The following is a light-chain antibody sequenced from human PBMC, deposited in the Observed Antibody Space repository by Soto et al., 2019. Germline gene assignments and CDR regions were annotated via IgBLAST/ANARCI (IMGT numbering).Light chain of an antibody. J-gene: IGKJ4*01. V-gene: IGKV3-15*01. CDR3: QQYDNWPRST. CDR2: GTS. CDR1: QSVSNN. Sequence: EIVMTQSPATLSVSPGERATLPCSASQSVSNNLAWYQQIPGQAPRLLLYGTSIRATGVPARFSGSGSGTLFTLTISSLQSEDFAVYYCQQYDNWPRSTFGGGTKVEIK.